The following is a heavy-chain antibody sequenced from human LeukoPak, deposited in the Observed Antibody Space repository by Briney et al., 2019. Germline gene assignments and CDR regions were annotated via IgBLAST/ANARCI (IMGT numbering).Heavy chain of an antibody. CDR2: IYTSGST. V-gene: IGHV4-61*02. CDR3: AGTNSSGPTWFDP. J-gene: IGHJ5*02. Sequence: PSETLSLTCTVSGGSISSGSYYWSWIRQPAGKGLEWIGRIYTSGSTNYNPSLKSRVTISVDTSKNQFSLKLSSVTAADTAVYYCAGTNSSGPTWFDPWGQGTLVTVSS. CDR1: GGSISSGSYY. D-gene: IGHD6-19*01.